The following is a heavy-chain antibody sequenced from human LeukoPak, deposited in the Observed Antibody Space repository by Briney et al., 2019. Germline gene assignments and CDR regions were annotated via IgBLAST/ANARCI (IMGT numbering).Heavy chain of an antibody. J-gene: IGHJ6*03. CDR2: IYSGGST. CDR3: ARDLTYHGSGSNAYYYMDV. Sequence: PEGSLRLSCAASGFTVSSNYMSWVRQAPGKGLEWVSVIYSGGSTYYADSVKGRFTISRDNSKNTLYLQMNSLRAEDTAVYYCARDLTYHGSGSNAYYYMDVWGKGTTVTISS. CDR1: GFTVSSNY. V-gene: IGHV3-66*01. D-gene: IGHD3-10*01.